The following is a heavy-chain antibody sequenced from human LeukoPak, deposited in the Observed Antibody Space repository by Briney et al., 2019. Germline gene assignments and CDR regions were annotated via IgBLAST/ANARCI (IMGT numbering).Heavy chain of an antibody. CDR1: GYSISSGYY. J-gene: IGHJ4*02. CDR3: ARLGYGEADY. Sequence: SETLSLTCTVSGYSISSGYYWGWIRQPPGKGLEWIGSIYHSGSTYYNPSLKSRVTISVDTSKNQFSLKLSSVTAADTAVYYCARLGYGEADYWGQGTLVTVSS. CDR2: IYHSGST. D-gene: IGHD4-17*01. V-gene: IGHV4-38-2*02.